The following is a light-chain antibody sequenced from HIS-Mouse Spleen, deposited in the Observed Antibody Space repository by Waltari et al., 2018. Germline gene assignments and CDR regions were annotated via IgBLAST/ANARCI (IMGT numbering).Light chain of an antibody. Sequence: HSVLTQPPSASGTPGQRVTISCSGSSSNIGSNYVYWYQQLPGTAPKLPIYRNNQRPSGVPDLFSGSKSGTSASLAISGLRSEDEADYYCAAWDDSLSGPVFGGGTKLTVL. CDR1: SSNIGSNY. V-gene: IGLV1-47*01. CDR2: RNN. J-gene: IGLJ2*01. CDR3: AAWDDSLSGPV.